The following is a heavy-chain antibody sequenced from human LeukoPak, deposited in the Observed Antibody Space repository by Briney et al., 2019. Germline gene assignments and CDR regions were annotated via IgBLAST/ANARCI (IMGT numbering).Heavy chain of an antibody. CDR3: ARDYSGSSNWFDP. J-gene: IGHJ5*02. Sequence: ASVKVSCEASGYTFTGYYMHWVPQAPGQGLEWMGRINPNSGGTNYAQKFQGRVTMTRDTSISTAYMELSRLRSDDTAVYYCARDYSGSSNWFDPWGQGTLVTVSS. V-gene: IGHV1-2*06. D-gene: IGHD1-26*01. CDR2: INPNSGGT. CDR1: GYTFTGYY.